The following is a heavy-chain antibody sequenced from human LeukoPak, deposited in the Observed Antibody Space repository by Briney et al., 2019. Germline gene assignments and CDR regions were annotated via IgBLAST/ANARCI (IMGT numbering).Heavy chain of an antibody. V-gene: IGHV3-53*01. D-gene: IGHD3-22*01. Sequence: GGSLRLSCAASGFIVSSNYMTWVRQPPGKGLEWVSVVYSGGSTYYADSVKGRFTISRDNSKNTLYLQVNSLRAEDTAVYYCARDRGWVYDSSGNVVDYWGQGILVTVSS. J-gene: IGHJ4*02. CDR2: VYSGGST. CDR1: GFIVSSNY. CDR3: ARDRGWVYDSSGNVVDY.